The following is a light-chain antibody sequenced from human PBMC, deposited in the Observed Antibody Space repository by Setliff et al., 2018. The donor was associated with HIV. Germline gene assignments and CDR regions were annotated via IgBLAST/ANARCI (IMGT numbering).Light chain of an antibody. J-gene: IGLJ1*01. CDR1: SGDVGRYNL. CDR2: QAS. CDR3: CSNTGSNNRYV. V-gene: IGLV2-23*01. Sequence: QSALTQPASVSGSPGQSITISCTGTSGDVGRYNLVSWYQQQPGKPPKLMIYQASKRPSGVSNRFSGSKSGNTASLTISGLQAEDEADYYCCSNTGSNNRYVFGTGTKVTVL.